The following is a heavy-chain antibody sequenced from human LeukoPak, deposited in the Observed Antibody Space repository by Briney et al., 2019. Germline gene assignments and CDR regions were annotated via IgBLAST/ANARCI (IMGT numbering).Heavy chain of an antibody. CDR2: MNPNSGNT. CDR1: GYTFTSYD. D-gene: IGHD6-19*01. V-gene: IGHV1-8*01. J-gene: IGHJ4*02. CDR3: AKDPTHSSGWYGYFDY. Sequence: ASVKVSCKASGYTFTSYDINWVRQATGQGLEWMGWMNPNSGNTGYAQKFQGRVTMTRDTSISTAYMELSRLRSDDTAVYYCAKDPTHSSGWYGYFDYWGQGTLVTVSS.